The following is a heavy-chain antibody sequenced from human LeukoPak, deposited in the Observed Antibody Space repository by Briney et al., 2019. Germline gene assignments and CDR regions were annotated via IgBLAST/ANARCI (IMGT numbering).Heavy chain of an antibody. CDR2: ISRGGSST. Sequence: PGGSLRLSCAAPGFTFSSNAISWVRQAPGKGLEWVSFISRGGSSTDYPDSVKGRFTISRDNSRNSLYLQMNSLRPEDTALYYCVKAVGYSSFVLGYSDYWGQGALVTVSS. V-gene: IGHV3-43*02. J-gene: IGHJ4*02. CDR1: GFTFSSNA. CDR3: VKAVGYSSFVLGYSDY. D-gene: IGHD6-19*01.